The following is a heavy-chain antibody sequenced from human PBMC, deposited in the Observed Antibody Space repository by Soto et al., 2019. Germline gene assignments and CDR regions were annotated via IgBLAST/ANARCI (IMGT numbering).Heavy chain of an antibody. CDR2: FIPKCGTA. D-gene: IGHD5-12*01. V-gene: IGHV1-69*01. CDR1: GGTFRGYG. J-gene: IGHJ2*01. Sequence: QVQLVQSGSEMKKPGSSVKLTCEASGGTFRGYGVSWLRQAPGQGLEWIGGFIPKCGTANYAPKFQGRVAISADEVTGPASVALSRLRPEDSGVYFCARGSVSGFDHWYCALGGRCTMVTVSS. CDR3: ARGSVSGFDHWYCAL.